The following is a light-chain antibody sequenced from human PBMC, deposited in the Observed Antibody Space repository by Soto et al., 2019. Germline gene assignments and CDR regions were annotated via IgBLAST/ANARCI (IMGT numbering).Light chain of an antibody. J-gene: IGKJ4*01. CDR2: AES. V-gene: IGKV1-27*01. CDR1: QGISNY. CDR3: AKYNSAHLT. Sequence: DIQMTQSPSSLSASVGDRVTITCRASQGISNYLAWYQQKPGKVPKLLIYAESTLQSGVPSRFSGSGSGTDLTLTISSLQPEDVATYYCAKYNSAHLTFGEGTKVDIX.